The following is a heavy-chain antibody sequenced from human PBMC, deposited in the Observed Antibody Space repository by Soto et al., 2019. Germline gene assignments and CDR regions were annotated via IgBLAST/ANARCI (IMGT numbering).Heavy chain of an antibody. D-gene: IGHD2-15*01. J-gene: IGHJ4*02. CDR1: GYSFTSYW. CDR2: IYPGDSDT. V-gene: IGHV5-51*01. CDR3: ARPSEVAATGVGFDY. Sequence: LKISCKGSGYSFTSYWIGWVRQMPGKGLEWMGIIYPGDSDTRYSPSFQGQVTISADKSISTAYLQWSSLKASDTAMYYCARPSEVAATGVGFDYWGQGTLVTVSS.